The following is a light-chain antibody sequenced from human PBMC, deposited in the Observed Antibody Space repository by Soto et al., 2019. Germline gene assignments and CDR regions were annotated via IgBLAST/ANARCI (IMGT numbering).Light chain of an antibody. V-gene: IGLV2-23*01. CDR3: GSYVGSNTLV. J-gene: IGLJ2*01. CDR2: EDT. Sequence: QSALTQPASVSGSPGQSITISCTGTSSDVGIYNLVSWYQHHPGKAPKLIISEDTKRPSGVSNRFSGSKSGNTASLTISGLQAEDEADYHCGSYVGSNTLVFGGGTKLTVL. CDR1: SSDVGIYNL.